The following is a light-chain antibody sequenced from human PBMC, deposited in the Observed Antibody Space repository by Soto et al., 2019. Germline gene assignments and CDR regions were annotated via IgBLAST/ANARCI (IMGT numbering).Light chain of an antibody. J-gene: IGLJ2*01. CDR1: RSNIGTNP. CDR2: TNT. Sequence: QSVLTQPPSASGTPGERVSISCSGSRSNIGTNPVNWYQPLPGTAPKLLFYTNTQRPSGVPDRFSASKSGTSASLAISGLQSEDEADYYCAAWDDSLNSVIFGGGTKVTVL. CDR3: AAWDDSLNSVI. V-gene: IGLV1-44*01.